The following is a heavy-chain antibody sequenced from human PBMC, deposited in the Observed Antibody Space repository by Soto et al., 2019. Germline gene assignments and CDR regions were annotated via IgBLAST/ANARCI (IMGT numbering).Heavy chain of an antibody. CDR3: ARVPYDTTAYYAF. CDR1: GYTFTTYY. Sequence: QVQLVQSGAEVKRPGASVRISCKASGYTFTTYYIHWVRQAPGQGLEWMGIIDPSGGAPTYAQNFQGRITMPRDTSANLFYLPLSSLRSDDTAVYYCARVPYDTTAYYAFWGQGTLVTVSS. V-gene: IGHV1-46*01. D-gene: IGHD3-22*01. J-gene: IGHJ4*02. CDR2: IDPSGGAP.